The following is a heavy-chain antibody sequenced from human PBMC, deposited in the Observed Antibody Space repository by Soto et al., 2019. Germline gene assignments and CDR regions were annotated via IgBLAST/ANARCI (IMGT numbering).Heavy chain of an antibody. V-gene: IGHV3-7*01. CDR1: GFTFSSYW. D-gene: IGHD6-19*01. CDR3: AREFGSGWYDY. CDR2: IKQDGSGK. Sequence: EVQLVESGGGLVQPGGSLRLSCAASGFTFSSYWMSWVRQAPGKGLEWVANIKQDGSGKYYVDSVKGRFTISRDNAKNSLYLQMNSLRVEDTAVYYCAREFGSGWYDYWGQGTLVTVSS. J-gene: IGHJ4*02.